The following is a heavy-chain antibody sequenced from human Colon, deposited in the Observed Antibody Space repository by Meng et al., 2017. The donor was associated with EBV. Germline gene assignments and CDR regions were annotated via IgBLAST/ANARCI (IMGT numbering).Heavy chain of an antibody. V-gene: IGHV4-34*01. Sequence: VQHSRGVAGRLTPSESLSRSCSAEGVSFRDYHCTWMRHPPGKGLDWIGEIDHRGNTKYNPSLKSRVTISLDTSKKQFSLKVSSVTAADSAVYYCARRGPSGNFSPWSQGALVTVSS. D-gene: IGHD3-10*01. J-gene: IGHJ5*02. CDR1: GVSFRDYH. CDR3: ARRGPSGNFSP. CDR2: IDHRGNT.